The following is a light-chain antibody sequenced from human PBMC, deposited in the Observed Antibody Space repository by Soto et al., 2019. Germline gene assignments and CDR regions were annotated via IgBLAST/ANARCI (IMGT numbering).Light chain of an antibody. CDR3: QQSFKTPFT. CDR2: STS. V-gene: IGKV1-39*01. J-gene: IGKJ2*01. Sequence: DIQMTQSPPSLSASVGDRVTISCRASQAINKYLNWYQLKEGQAPKLLIYSTSEFQPGVPSRFSGSTSGTQCSLTITGLQPDASATYFCQQSFKTPFTFGQGT. CDR1: QAINKY.